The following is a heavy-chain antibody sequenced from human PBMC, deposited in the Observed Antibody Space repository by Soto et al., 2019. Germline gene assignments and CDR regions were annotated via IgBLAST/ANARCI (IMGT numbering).Heavy chain of an antibody. CDR3: ARGIVDTAMEWAFYFDY. Sequence: EVQLVESGGGLVQPGGSLRLSCAASGFTFSSYSMNWVRQAPGKGLEWVSFLSSSSSTIYYADSVKGRFTISRDNAKNSLYLQMNSLRDEDTAVYYCARGIVDTAMEWAFYFDYWGQGTLVTVSS. J-gene: IGHJ4*02. CDR1: GFTFSSYS. D-gene: IGHD5-18*01. CDR2: LSSSSSTI. V-gene: IGHV3-48*02.